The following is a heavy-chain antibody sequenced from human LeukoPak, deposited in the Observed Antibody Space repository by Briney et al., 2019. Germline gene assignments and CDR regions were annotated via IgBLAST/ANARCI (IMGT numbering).Heavy chain of an antibody. J-gene: IGHJ4*02. V-gene: IGHV5-51*01. CDR3: AILFLGLRTTNRFDY. CDR1: GYNFNDYG. CDR2: IYLRDLNI. Sequence: KAGESLKISCKVPGYNFNDYGIGWVRQMPGKGLEWMGIIYLRDLNIRYSPSFQGQVTISADKSINTAYLQWSSLKASDTAMYYCAILFLGLRTTNRFDYWGQGTLVTVSS. D-gene: IGHD1-7*01.